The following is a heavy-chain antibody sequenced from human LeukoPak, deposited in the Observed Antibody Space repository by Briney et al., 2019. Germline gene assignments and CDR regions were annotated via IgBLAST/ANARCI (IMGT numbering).Heavy chain of an antibody. CDR2: INPSGDST. D-gene: IGHD4-17*01. CDR1: GGTFSSYA. CDR3: ATTSYGDYPNDTFDI. Sequence: ASVKVSCKASGGTFSSYAISWVRQAPGQGLEWMGIINPSGDSTSYAQKFQGRVTMTRDTSTSTVYMELSSLRSEDTAVYYCATTSYGDYPNDTFDIWGQGTMVTVSS. J-gene: IGHJ3*02. V-gene: IGHV1-46*01.